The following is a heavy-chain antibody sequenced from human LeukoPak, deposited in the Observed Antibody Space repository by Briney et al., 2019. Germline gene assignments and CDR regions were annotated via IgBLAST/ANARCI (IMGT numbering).Heavy chain of an antibody. CDR2: IIPIFGTA. CDR1: GGTFSSYA. J-gene: IGHJ3*02. Sequence: GAPVKVSCKASGGTFSSYAISWVRQAPGQGLEWMGGIIPIFGTANYAQKFQGRVTITADESTSTAYMELSSLRSEDTAVYYCAFVWEPLAVDAFDIWGQGTMVTVSS. V-gene: IGHV1-69*13. CDR3: AFVWEPLAVDAFDI. D-gene: IGHD1-26*01.